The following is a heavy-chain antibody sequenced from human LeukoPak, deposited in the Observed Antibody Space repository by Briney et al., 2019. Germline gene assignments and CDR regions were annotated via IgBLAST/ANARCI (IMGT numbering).Heavy chain of an antibody. CDR1: GGTFSSYA. CDR2: IIPIFGTA. Sequence: SVKASCKASGGTFSSYAISWVRQAPGQGLEWMGGIIPIFGTANYAQKFQGRVTITADESTSTAYMELSSLRSEDTAVYYCAGDPYCSGGSCYYYGMDVWGQGTTVTVSS. V-gene: IGHV1-69*13. J-gene: IGHJ6*02. CDR3: AGDPYCSGGSCYYYGMDV. D-gene: IGHD2-15*01.